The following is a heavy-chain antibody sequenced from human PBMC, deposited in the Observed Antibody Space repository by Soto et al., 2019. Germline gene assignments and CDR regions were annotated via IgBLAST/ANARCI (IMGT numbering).Heavy chain of an antibody. Sequence: LRLSCAASGFTISTFAMTWVRQAPGKGLESVCGMTGSGATIHYADSVKGWFTISKDNSRNVLYLQMDYLRDEDTAVYYCAKDAVYNDGLWLMDSWGQGTLVTVSS. CDR2: MTGSGATI. V-gene: IGHV3-23*01. CDR3: AKDAVYNDGLWLMDS. D-gene: IGHD2-21*01. CDR1: GFTISTFA. J-gene: IGHJ4*02.